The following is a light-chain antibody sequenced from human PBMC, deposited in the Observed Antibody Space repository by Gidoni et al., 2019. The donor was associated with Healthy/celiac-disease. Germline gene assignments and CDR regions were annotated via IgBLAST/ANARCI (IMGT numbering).Light chain of an antibody. CDR2: LGS. J-gene: IGKJ5*01. CDR3: MQALQTPLT. Sequence: DTGMPQSQLSLPVTPGEPASISCRSSQSLLHSNGYNYLDWYLQKPGQSPQLLIYLGSSRASGVPDRFSGSGSGTDFTLTISRVEAEDVGVYYCMQALQTPLTFGQGTRLEIK. V-gene: IGKV2-28*01. CDR1: QSLLHSNGYNY.